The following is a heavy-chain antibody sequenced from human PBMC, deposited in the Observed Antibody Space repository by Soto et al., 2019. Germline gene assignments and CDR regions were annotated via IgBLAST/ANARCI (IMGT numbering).Heavy chain of an antibody. D-gene: IGHD1-26*01. Sequence: ESGPTLVNPTQTLTLTCTFSGFSLSTTGMCVSWIRQPPGKALEWLALIDWADDKYYSTSLKTRLTISKDTSKNQVVLTMTNMDPVDTATYYCARMEWELPGGYYYYGMDVWGQGTTVTVSS. V-gene: IGHV2-70*01. J-gene: IGHJ6*02. CDR3: ARMEWELPGGYYYYGMDV. CDR2: IDWADDK. CDR1: GFSLSTTGMC.